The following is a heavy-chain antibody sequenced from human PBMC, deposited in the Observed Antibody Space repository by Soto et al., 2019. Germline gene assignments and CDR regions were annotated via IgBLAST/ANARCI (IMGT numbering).Heavy chain of an antibody. Sequence: ASVKVSCKTSGYTFTNHGINWVRQAPGQGLEWMGWINPYNANTNYAQKLQGRVTMTTDTSTSTAYMDLRSLTSDDTAVYYCARARVARIWGVAFDSWGQGTRVT. CDR2: INPYNANT. V-gene: IGHV1-18*04. CDR3: ARARVARIWGVAFDS. J-gene: IGHJ3*02. D-gene: IGHD3-16*01. CDR1: GYTFTNHG.